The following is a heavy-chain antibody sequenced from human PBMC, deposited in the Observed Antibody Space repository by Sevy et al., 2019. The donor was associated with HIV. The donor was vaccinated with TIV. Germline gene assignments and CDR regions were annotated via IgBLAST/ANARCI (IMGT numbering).Heavy chain of an antibody. CDR3: ASGYYYDSSGPPAAAFDI. V-gene: IGHV3-53*01. Sequence: GGSLRLSCAASGFTVSSNYMSWVRQAPGKGLEWVSVIYSSGSTYYADSVKGRFTISRDNSKNTLYLQMNSLRAEDTAVYYCASGYYYDSSGPPAAAFDIWGQGTMVTVSS. J-gene: IGHJ3*02. CDR2: IYSSGST. D-gene: IGHD3-22*01. CDR1: GFTVSSNY.